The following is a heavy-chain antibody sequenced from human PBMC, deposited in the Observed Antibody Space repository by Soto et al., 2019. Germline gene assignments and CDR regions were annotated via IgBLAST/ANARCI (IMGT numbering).Heavy chain of an antibody. V-gene: IGHV3-11*01. CDR3: ARDPGTSDYYYYMDV. CDR2: ISSSGSTI. Sequence: GGSLRLSCAASGFTFSDYYMSWIRQAPGKGLEWVSYISSSGSTIYYADSVKGRFTISRDNAKNSLYLQMNSLRAEDTAVYYCARDPGTSDYYYYMDVWGKGTTVTVSS. J-gene: IGHJ6*03. CDR1: GFTFSDYY.